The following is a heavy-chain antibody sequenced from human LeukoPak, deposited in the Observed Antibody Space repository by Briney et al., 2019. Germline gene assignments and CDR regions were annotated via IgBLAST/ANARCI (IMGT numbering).Heavy chain of an antibody. V-gene: IGHV1-2*06. J-gene: IGHJ4*02. CDR3: ASQETYYYDSSGYWISDY. Sequence: ASVKVSCKASGYTFTGYYMHWVRQAPGQGLEWMGRINPNSGGTTYAQKFQGRVTMTRDTSISTAYMELSRLRSDDTAVYYCASQETYYYDSSGYWISDYWGQGTLVTVSS. D-gene: IGHD3-22*01. CDR2: INPNSGGT. CDR1: GYTFTGYY.